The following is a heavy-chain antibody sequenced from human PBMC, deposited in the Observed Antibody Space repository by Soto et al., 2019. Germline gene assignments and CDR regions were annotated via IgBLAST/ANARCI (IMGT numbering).Heavy chain of an antibody. V-gene: IGHV1-3*01. CDR1: GYTFTSYA. CDR2: INAGNGNT. Sequence: ASVKVSCKASGYTFTSYAMHWVRQAPGQRLEWMGWINAGNGNTKYSQKFQGRVTITRDTSASTAYMELSSLRSEDTAVYYCARANYGSGSYFPTIDYWGQGTLVTVSS. D-gene: IGHD3-10*01. CDR3: ARANYGSGSYFPTIDY. J-gene: IGHJ4*02.